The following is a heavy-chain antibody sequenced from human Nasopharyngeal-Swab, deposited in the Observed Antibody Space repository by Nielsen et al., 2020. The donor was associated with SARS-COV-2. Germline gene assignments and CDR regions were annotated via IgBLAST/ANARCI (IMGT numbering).Heavy chain of an antibody. CDR1: GFTFSSYS. CDR3: ARVSPSMDV. Sequence: GESLKISCAASGFTFSSYSMNWVRQAPGKGPEWVSYISSSSSTIYYADSVKGRFTISRDNAKNSLYLQMNSLRDEDTAVYYCARVSPSMDVWGKGTTVTVSS. V-gene: IGHV3-48*02. CDR2: ISSSSSTI. J-gene: IGHJ6*04.